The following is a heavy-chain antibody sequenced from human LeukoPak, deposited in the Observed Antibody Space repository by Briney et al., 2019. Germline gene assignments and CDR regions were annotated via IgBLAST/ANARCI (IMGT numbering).Heavy chain of an antibody. CDR3: ARDREYCSSTSCSHGMDV. V-gene: IGHV1-69*04. CDR2: IIPILGIA. J-gene: IGHJ6*02. D-gene: IGHD2-2*01. Sequence: SVKVSCKASGGTFSSYTISWVRQAPGQGLELMGRIIPILGIANYAQKFQGRVTITADKSTSTAYVELSSLRSEDTAVYYCARDREYCSSTSCSHGMDVWGQGTTVTVSS. CDR1: GGTFSSYT.